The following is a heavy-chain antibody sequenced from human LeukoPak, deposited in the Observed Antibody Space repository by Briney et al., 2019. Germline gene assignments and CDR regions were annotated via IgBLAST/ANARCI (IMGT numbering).Heavy chain of an antibody. CDR3: ASNYDSSGYYGLDY. V-gene: IGHV3-21*01. CDR2: ISSSSSDI. D-gene: IGHD3-22*01. J-gene: IGHJ4*01. Sequence: GGSLRLSCAASVFTFCRHIMNWVREAPGHGLEWVSSISSSSSDIYYADSVKGRFTISRDNAKNSLYLQMNPLRAADTAVYYCASNYDSSGYYGLDYWGHGTLVTVTS. CDR1: VFTFCRHI.